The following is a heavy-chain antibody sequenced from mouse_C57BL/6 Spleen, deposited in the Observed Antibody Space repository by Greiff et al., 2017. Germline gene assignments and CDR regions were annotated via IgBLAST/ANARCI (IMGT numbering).Heavy chain of an antibody. CDR1: GFTFSSYG. CDR2: ISSGGSYT. D-gene: IGHD2-1*01. Sequence: EVQVVESGGDLVKPGGSLKLSCAASGFTFSSYGMSWVRQTPDKRLEWVATISSGGSYTYYPDSVKGRFTISRDNAKNTLYLQMSSLKSEDTAMYVFARQYGNYVVYFDYWGQGTTLTVSS. CDR3: ARQYGNYVVYFDY. J-gene: IGHJ2*01. V-gene: IGHV5-6*01.